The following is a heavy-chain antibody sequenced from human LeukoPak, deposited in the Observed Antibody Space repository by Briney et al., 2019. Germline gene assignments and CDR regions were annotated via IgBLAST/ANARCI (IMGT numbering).Heavy chain of an antibody. D-gene: IGHD2-21*01. CDR2: IHYSGRT. Sequence: PSETLSLTCSVSGGSINGDYWSWIRQTPGKGQEWIGYIHYSGRTSYNPSLKSRVTISVDTSKNQFTLRLASVTAADTAVYYCAKETVVVPADDWFGPWGQGTLVTVSS. CDR1: GGSINGDY. CDR3: AKETVVVPADDWFGP. J-gene: IGHJ5*02. V-gene: IGHV4-59*01.